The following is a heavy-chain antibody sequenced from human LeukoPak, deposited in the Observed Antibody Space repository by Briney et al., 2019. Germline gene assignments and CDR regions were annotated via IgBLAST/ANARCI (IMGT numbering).Heavy chain of an antibody. Sequence: GGSLRLSCAASGFTVSSKYMSWVRQAPGKGLEWVSVIYSGGSTYYADSVKGRFTISRDNSKNTLYLQMNSLRAEDTAVYYCASSADYGETDYWGQGTLVTVSS. CDR3: ASSADYGETDY. V-gene: IGHV3-53*01. D-gene: IGHD4-17*01. CDR1: GFTVSSKY. J-gene: IGHJ4*02. CDR2: IYSGGST.